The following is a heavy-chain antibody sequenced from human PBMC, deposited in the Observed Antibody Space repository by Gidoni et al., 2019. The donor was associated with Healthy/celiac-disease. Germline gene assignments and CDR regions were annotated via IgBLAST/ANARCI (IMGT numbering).Heavy chain of an antibody. J-gene: IGHJ4*02. CDR3: TRGYDSSGYPLVGY. D-gene: IGHD3-22*01. Sequence: EGQLVESGGGLVQPGRPLRLSCTAYGCTFGDDAMIWFRQAPGKGRAWVGFIRSKAYGWTTEYASSVKGRFTISRDDSKSIAYLQMNSLKTEDTAVYYCTRGYDSSGYPLVGYWGQGTLVTVSS. CDR2: IRSKAYGWTT. CDR1: GCTFGDDA. V-gene: IGHV3-49*03.